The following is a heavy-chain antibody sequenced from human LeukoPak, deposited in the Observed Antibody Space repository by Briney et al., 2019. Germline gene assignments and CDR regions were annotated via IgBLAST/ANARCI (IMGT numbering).Heavy chain of an antibody. Sequence: GRSLRLSCTASGFTFGDYAMSWVRQAPGKGLEWVGFIRSKAYGGTTEYAASVKGRFTISRDDSKSIAYLQMNSLKTEDTAVYYCTRTEVGFYYYMDVWGKGTTVTVSS. V-gene: IGHV3-49*04. J-gene: IGHJ6*03. CDR3: TRTEVGFYYYMDV. CDR1: GFTFGDYA. D-gene: IGHD3-10*01. CDR2: IRSKAYGGTT.